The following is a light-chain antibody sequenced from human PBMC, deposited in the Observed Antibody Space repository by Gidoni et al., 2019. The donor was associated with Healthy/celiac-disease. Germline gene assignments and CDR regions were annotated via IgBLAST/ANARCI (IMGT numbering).Light chain of an antibody. CDR2: AAS. V-gene: IGKV1-39*01. J-gene: IGKJ3*01. CDR1: QSISSY. Sequence: DIQMTQSPSSLSASVGDRVTITCRASQSISSYLNWYQQKPGKAPNLLMYAASSLQSGVPSRFSGGGSATEYSLLISSLLPADFAAYYCRQSYSTQFTFGPGTKVDIK. CDR3: RQSYSTQFT.